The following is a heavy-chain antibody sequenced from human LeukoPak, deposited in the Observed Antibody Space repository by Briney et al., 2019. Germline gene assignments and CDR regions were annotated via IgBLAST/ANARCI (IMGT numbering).Heavy chain of an antibody. Sequence: PSETLSLSCAVYGGSFSGYYWSWIRQPPGKGLERIGEINHSGSTNYNPSLKSRVTISVDTSKNQFSLKLSSVTAADTAVYYCARLWGGSGNLHLPPRYYYYYMDVWGKGTTVTISS. D-gene: IGHD3-10*01. CDR3: ARLWGGSGNLHLPPRYYYYYMDV. CDR1: GGSFSGYY. CDR2: INHSGST. V-gene: IGHV4-34*01. J-gene: IGHJ6*03.